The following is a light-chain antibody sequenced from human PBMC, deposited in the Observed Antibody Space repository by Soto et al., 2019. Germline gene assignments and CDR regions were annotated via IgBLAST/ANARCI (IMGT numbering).Light chain of an antibody. CDR3: QQYDSSVT. Sequence: EIVLTQSPGSLSLSPGERATLSCRASQSVDSRFFAWYQQRPGQAPRLLIYGASRRATGLPDRFTGSGSGTVFTLTISGLEPEDFALYRCQQYDSSVTFGLGTKVEIK. J-gene: IGKJ1*01. CDR1: QSVDSRF. V-gene: IGKV3-20*01. CDR2: GAS.